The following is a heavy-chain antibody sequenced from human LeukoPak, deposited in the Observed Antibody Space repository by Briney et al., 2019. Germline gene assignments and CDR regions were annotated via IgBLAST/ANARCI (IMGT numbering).Heavy chain of an antibody. CDR3: ASDYSVH. D-gene: IGHD2-15*01. J-gene: IGHJ4*02. CDR2: FDREDGER. CDR1: GYSLSEMS. V-gene: IGHV1-24*01. Sequence: ASVKVSCKVSGYSLSEMSIHWVRLAPAKGLEWVANFDREDGERTYAQKFQGRASMTEDTSTDTTYLEMSSLTSDDTAIYYCASDYSVHWGQGTLVTVSA.